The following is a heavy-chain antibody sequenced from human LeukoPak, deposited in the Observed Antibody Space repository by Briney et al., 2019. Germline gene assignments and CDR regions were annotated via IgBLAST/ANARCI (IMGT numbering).Heavy chain of an antibody. V-gene: IGHV1-2*06. Sequence: ASVKVSCKASGYTFTDYYIHWVRQAPGQGLEWMGRIDPSSGGVNYAQNFQGRVTMTRDTSITTAYMELSRLRSDDTAIFFCAREVSHDDLWGTYRYLDYWGQGTLVTVSS. CDR1: GYTFTDYY. CDR3: AREVSHDDLWGTYRYLDY. J-gene: IGHJ4*02. CDR2: IDPSSGGV. D-gene: IGHD3-16*02.